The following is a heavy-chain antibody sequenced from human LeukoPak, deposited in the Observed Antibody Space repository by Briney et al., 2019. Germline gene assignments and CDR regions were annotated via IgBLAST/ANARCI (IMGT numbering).Heavy chain of an antibody. CDR3: ARAGGYCSSTSCYLDWFDP. V-gene: IGHV1-69*13. Sequence: SVTVSCKASGGTFSSYAISWVRQAPGQGLEGMGGIIPIFGTANYAQKFQGRVTITADESTSTAYMELSSLRSEDTAVYYCARAGGYCSSTSCYLDWFDPWGQGNLVTVSS. D-gene: IGHD2-2*01. J-gene: IGHJ5*02. CDR2: IIPIFGTA. CDR1: GGTFSSYA.